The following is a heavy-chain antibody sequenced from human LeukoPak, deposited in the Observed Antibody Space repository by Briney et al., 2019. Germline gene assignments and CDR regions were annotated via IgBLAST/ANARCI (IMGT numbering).Heavy chain of an antibody. Sequence: GRSLRLSCAASGFTFSSYGMHWVRQAPGKGLEWVALISYDGSNTYYADSVKGRFSISRDNSKNTLYLQVNSLRAEDTAVYYCAKGILAVQYCSGGSCYYFDYWGQGTLVTVSS. CDR1: GFTFSSYG. V-gene: IGHV3-30*18. CDR2: ISYDGSNT. J-gene: IGHJ4*02. D-gene: IGHD2-15*01. CDR3: AKGILAVQYCSGGSCYYFDY.